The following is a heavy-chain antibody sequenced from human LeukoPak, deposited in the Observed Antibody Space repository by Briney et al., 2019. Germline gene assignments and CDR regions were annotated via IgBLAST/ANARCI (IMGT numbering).Heavy chain of an antibody. CDR2: VSGSGDDT. Sequence: GGSLRLSCAASGFTFSSYAMTWVRQTPGKGLEWVSVVSGSGDDTYYADSVKGRFTISRDNSKNTLDLQMNSLRAEDTAVYYCAKGPIVVMTDWGQGTLVTVSS. D-gene: IGHD3-22*01. CDR3: AKGPIVVMTD. J-gene: IGHJ4*02. V-gene: IGHV3-23*01. CDR1: GFTFSSYA.